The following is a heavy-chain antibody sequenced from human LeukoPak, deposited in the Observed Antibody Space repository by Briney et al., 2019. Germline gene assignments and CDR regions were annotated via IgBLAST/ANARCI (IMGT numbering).Heavy chain of an antibody. J-gene: IGHJ4*02. CDR1: GFTFSGYA. V-gene: IGHV3-23*01. Sequence: GGSLRLSCAASGFTFSGYAMNWVRQAPGKGLEWVSGVSGSGAGTYYADSVKGRFTIPRDNAKNSLYLQMNSLRDGDTAVYYCARGKIGYYYGDYDGYWGQGTLVTVSS. CDR3: ARGKIGYYYGDYDGY. CDR2: VSGSGAGT. D-gene: IGHD4-17*01.